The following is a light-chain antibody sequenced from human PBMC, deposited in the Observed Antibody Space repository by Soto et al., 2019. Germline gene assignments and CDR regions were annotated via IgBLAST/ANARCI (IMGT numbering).Light chain of an antibody. CDR3: MQSIELPLT. Sequence: DVVMTQTPLSLSVAPGQPASISCKSSQSLVHSDGKTYLYCYLQKAGQPPQLLVHEVFNRFSGVPDRFSGSGSGTEFTLRISRVEAEDVGVYYCMQSIELPLTFGGGTKVEIK. CDR2: EVF. V-gene: IGKV2D-29*01. J-gene: IGKJ4*01. CDR1: QSLVHSDGKTY.